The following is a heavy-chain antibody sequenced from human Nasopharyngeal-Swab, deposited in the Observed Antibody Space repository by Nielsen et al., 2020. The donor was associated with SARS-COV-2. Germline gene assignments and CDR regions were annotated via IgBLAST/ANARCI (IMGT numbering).Heavy chain of an antibody. CDR2: ISGSGGST. J-gene: IGHJ4*02. CDR1: GFTFSSYA. V-gene: IGHV3-23*01. CDR3: AKGGLYYYDSSALDY. Sequence: GVLKISCAASGFTFSSYAMSWVRQAPGKGLEWVSAISGSGGSTYYADSVKGRFTISRDNSKNTLYLQMNSLRAEDTAVYYCAKGGLYYYDSSALDYWGQGTLVTVSS. D-gene: IGHD3-22*01.